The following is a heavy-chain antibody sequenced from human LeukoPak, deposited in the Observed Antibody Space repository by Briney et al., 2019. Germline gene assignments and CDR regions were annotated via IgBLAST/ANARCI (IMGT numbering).Heavy chain of an antibody. J-gene: IGHJ6*02. D-gene: IGHD4-23*01. CDR1: RFFFINYG. CDR3: AKSVVAYNYYYYGMDV. V-gene: IGHV3-30*18. Sequence: GRSLRLSCAAPRFFFINYGMHWVRQAPAKGLEWVALISDDGSDKYYADSMKGRFTVPRDNSKNMLYLEMNNLTTEDTAVYYCAKSVVAYNYYYYGMDVWGQGTAVTVS. CDR2: ISDDGSDK.